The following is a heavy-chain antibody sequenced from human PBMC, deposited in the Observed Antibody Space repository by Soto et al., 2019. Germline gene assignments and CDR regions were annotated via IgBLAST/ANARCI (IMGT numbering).Heavy chain of an antibody. CDR3: ARGKGMEENYFYYGLDI. J-gene: IGHJ6*02. CDR1: GYTFSTYA. V-gene: IGHV1-3*01. CDR2: LNGGTGQT. Sequence: ASVKVSCKASGYTFSTYAMHWVRQAPGHSLEWMGWLNGGTGQTRYSQKFQDRVIITRDTSASTGYMELSSLTSEDTAVYYCARGKGMEENYFYYGLDIWGQGTTVTVSS. D-gene: IGHD1-1*01.